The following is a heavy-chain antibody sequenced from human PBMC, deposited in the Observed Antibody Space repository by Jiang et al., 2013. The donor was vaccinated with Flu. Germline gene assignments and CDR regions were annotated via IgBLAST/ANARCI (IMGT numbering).Heavy chain of an antibody. CDR3: ARERANLNYFDF. D-gene: IGHD2-8*01. Sequence: PGLVQPSQTLSLTCTVSGESISSGDYCWSWIRQPPGKGLEWLGYIYFTGDAYSEPSLESRLTMSVDRSKNQFSLKVTSVTAADTAVYFCARERANLNYFDFWGQGTLVTVSA. CDR2: IYFTGDA. V-gene: IGHV4-30-4*01. CDR1: GESISSGDYC. J-gene: IGHJ4*02.